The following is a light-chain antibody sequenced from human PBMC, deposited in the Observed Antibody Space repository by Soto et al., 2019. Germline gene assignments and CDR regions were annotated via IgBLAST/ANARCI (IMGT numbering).Light chain of an antibody. CDR1: QTISSW. CDR3: QQRSNWPPIT. V-gene: IGKV1-5*03. CDR2: KAS. J-gene: IGKJ5*01. Sequence: DIQFTQSPSTLCGSVGDRVTITCRASQTISSWLAWYQQKPGKAPKLLIYKASNRAAGIPARFSGSGSGTDFTLTINSLEPEDFAVYDCQQRSNWPPITFGQGTRLEIK.